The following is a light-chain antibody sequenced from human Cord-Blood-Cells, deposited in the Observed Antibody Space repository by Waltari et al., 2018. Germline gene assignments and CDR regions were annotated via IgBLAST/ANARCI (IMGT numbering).Light chain of an antibody. Sequence: SYELTQPPSVSVSPGQTARITCSGDALPKQYAYWYQQKPGQAPVLVICKDRERPSGIPERFSGSSSGTTVTLTISGVQAEDEADYYCQSADSSGTYVFGTETKVTVL. J-gene: IGLJ1*01. CDR3: QSADSSGTYV. CDR2: KDR. V-gene: IGLV3-25*03. CDR1: ALPKQY.